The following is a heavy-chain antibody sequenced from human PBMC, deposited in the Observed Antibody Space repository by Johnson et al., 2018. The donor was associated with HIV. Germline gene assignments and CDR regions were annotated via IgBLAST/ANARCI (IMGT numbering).Heavy chain of an antibody. D-gene: IGHD6-19*01. CDR2: ISGSGGST. CDR1: GFTFSSNY. V-gene: IGHV3-23*04. CDR3: ARDREYGLAWGWAFDI. Sequence: VQLVESGGGLVQPGGSLRLSCAASGFTFSSNYMSWVRQAPGKGLEWVSAISGSGGSTYYADSVKGRFTISRDNSKNTLYLQMNNLRAEDTAVYYCARDREYGLAWGWAFDIWGQGTMVTVSS. J-gene: IGHJ3*02.